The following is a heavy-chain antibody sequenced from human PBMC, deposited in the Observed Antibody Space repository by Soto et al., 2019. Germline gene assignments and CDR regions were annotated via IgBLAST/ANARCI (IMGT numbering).Heavy chain of an antibody. Sequence: QLQLVQSEAEVKKPGASVKVSCKASGYTFTSYYMHWVRQAPGQGLEWMGIINPSGGSTSYAQKFQGRVTMTRDTTTSTVYMELSSLRSEDTAVYYCARTGLVQGYGMDVWGQGTTVTVSS. CDR3: ARTGLVQGYGMDV. CDR1: GYTFTSYY. CDR2: INPSGGST. J-gene: IGHJ6*02. V-gene: IGHV1-46*01. D-gene: IGHD6-19*01.